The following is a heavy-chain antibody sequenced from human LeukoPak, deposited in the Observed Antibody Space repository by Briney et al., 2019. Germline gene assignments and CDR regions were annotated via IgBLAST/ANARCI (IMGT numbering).Heavy chain of an antibody. V-gene: IGHV4-31*03. Sequence: PSQTLSLTCTVSGGSISSGGYYWSWIRQHPGTGLEWIGYIYYSGSTYYNPSLKSRVTISVDTSKNQFSLKLSSVTAADTAVYYCARMYSSSWCLDYWGQGTLVTVSS. D-gene: IGHD6-13*01. CDR1: GGSISSGGYY. J-gene: IGHJ4*02. CDR2: IYYSGST. CDR3: ARMYSSSWCLDY.